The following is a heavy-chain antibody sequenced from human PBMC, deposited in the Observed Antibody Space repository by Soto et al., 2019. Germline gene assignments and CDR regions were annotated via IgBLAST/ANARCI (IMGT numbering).Heavy chain of an antibody. J-gene: IGHJ5*02. CDR1: GYTFTNYA. CDR2: INAGNGNT. CDR3: GRGSGLTWFDP. V-gene: IGHV1-3*01. Sequence: QVQLVQSGAEVKKPGASVKVSCKASGYTFTNYAMHWVRQAPGQRLEWMGWINAGNGNTKYSQKFQGRVTITRDTSASTAYMALSSLRSEDTAVYSCGRGSGLTWFDPWGQGTLVTVSS. D-gene: IGHD3-10*01.